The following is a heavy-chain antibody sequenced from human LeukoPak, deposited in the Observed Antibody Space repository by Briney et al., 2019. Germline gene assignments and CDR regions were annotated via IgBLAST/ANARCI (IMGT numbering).Heavy chain of an antibody. V-gene: IGHV1-69*05. Sequence: GASVKVSCKASGGTFSSYAISWVRQAPGQGLEWMGRIIPIFGTANCAQKFQGRVTITTDESTSTAYMELSSLRSEDTAVYYCARDIDRSSGYYRQRNWFDPWGQGTLVTVSS. CDR2: IIPIFGTA. D-gene: IGHD3-22*01. CDR3: ARDIDRSSGYYRQRNWFDP. J-gene: IGHJ5*02. CDR1: GGTFSSYA.